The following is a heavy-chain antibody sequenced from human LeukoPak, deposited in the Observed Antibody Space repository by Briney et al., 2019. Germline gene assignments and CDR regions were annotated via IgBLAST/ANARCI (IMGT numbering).Heavy chain of an antibody. CDR3: ARLVRIVVVPAAIRYYYYGMDV. J-gene: IGHJ6*02. CDR2: IYYSGNT. CDR1: GGSIISYY. Sequence: SETLSLTCTVSGGSIISYYWSWIRQPPGKGLEWIGYIYYSGNTNYNPSLKSRVTISLDTSRNQFSLKLSSVTAADTAVYYCARLVRIVVVPAAIRYYYYGMDVWGQGTTVTVSS. V-gene: IGHV4-59*01. D-gene: IGHD2-2*02.